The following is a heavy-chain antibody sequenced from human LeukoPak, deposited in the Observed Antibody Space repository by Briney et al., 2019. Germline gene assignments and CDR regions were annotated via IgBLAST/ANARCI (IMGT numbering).Heavy chain of an antibody. CDR3: ARGDVDTGFDY. CDR2: IYYSGST. V-gene: IGHV4-31*03. Sequence: PSQTLSLTCTVPGGSISSGGYYWSWIRQHPGKGLEWIGYIYYSGSTYYNPSLESRVTMSVDTSKNQFSLKLSSVTAADTAVYYCARGDVDTGFDYWSQGTLVTVSS. J-gene: IGHJ4*02. D-gene: IGHD5-18*01. CDR1: GGSISSGGYY.